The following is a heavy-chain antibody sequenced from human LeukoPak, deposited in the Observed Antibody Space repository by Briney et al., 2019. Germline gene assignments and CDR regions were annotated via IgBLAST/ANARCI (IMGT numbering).Heavy chain of an antibody. Sequence: SETLSLTCAVSGYSISIGYYWGWIRQPPGQGLAWIGSMYHSGSSYYKPSLKSRITISLDTSKNQFSLELSSMTAADTAVYYCARDLYGDYLNWFDPWGQGTLVTVSS. CDR3: ARDLYGDYLNWFDP. CDR1: GYSISIGYY. J-gene: IGHJ5*02. D-gene: IGHD4-17*01. CDR2: MYHSGSS. V-gene: IGHV4-38-2*02.